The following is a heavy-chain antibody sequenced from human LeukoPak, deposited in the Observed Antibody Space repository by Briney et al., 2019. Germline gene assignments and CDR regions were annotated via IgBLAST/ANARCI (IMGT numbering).Heavy chain of an antibody. CDR2: IKSKIDGGTT. CDR3: ARGDVGTMIVVAIPFDY. V-gene: IGHV3-15*01. Sequence: GGSLRLSCAASGFTFSNAWMNWVRQAPGKGLEWVGRIKSKIDGGTTDYAAPVKGRFTISRDDSKRTLYLQMNSLRAEDTAVYYCARGDVGTMIVVAIPFDYWGQGTLVTVSS. J-gene: IGHJ4*02. D-gene: IGHD3-22*01. CDR1: GFTFSNAW.